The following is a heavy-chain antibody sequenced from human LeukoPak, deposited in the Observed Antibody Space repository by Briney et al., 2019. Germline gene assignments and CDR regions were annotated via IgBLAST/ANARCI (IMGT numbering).Heavy chain of an antibody. Sequence: GGSLRLSCAASGFTFSRIAMTWVRQAPGKGLEWVSTIRSNGDTAYNTDSVRGRFAISRDNSKNALFLQMNSLRVEDTAIYYCAKGQELDDGVFDSWGQGTLVTVSS. D-gene: IGHD1-1*01. CDR2: IRSNGDTA. CDR1: GFTFSRIA. J-gene: IGHJ4*02. V-gene: IGHV3-23*01. CDR3: AKGQELDDGVFDS.